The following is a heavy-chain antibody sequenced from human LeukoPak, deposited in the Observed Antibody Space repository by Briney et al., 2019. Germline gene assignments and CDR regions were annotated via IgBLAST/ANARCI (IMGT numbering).Heavy chain of an antibody. J-gene: IGHJ4*02. CDR2: INHSGST. V-gene: IGHV4-34*01. CDR1: GGSFSGYY. CDR3: ARHGGYYFDY. D-gene: IGHD3-16*01. Sequence: PSETLSLTCAVYGGSFSGYYWSWIRQPPGKGLEWIGEINHSGSTNYNPSLKSRVTISVDTSKNQFSLRLSPLTAADTAVYYCARHGGYYFDYWGQGNLVTVSS.